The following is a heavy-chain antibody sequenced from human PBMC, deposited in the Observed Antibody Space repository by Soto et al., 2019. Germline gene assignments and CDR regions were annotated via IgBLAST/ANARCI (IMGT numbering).Heavy chain of an antibody. CDR1: GGSFSGYY. D-gene: IGHD1-26*01. CDR3: ARGIDKIVGAEQLDFDY. CDR2: INHSGST. J-gene: IGHJ4*02. Sequence: ETLSLNCAVYGGSFSGYYWSWILQPPGKGLEWIGEINHSGSTNYNPSLKSRVTISVDTSKNQFSLKLSSVTAADTAVYYCARGIDKIVGAEQLDFDYWGLGTLVTVS. V-gene: IGHV4-34*01.